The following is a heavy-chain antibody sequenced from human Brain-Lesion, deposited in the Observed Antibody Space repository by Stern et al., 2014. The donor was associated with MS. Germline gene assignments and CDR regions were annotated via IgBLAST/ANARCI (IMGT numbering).Heavy chain of an antibody. Sequence: VQLLESGAEVKKPGASVKVSCKASGYTFTGYYMNWVRQAPGQGLEWMGRINPNSGGTSYAQKFQGRVTMTRDTSISTAYMELSRLRSDDTAVYYCARLQNNYWYFDLWGRGTLVTVSS. CDR1: GYTFTGYY. D-gene: IGHD2/OR15-2a*01. CDR2: INPNSGGT. V-gene: IGHV1-2*06. J-gene: IGHJ2*01. CDR3: ARLQNNYWYFDL.